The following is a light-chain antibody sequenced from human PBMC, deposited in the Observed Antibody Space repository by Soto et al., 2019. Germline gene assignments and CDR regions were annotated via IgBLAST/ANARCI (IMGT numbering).Light chain of an antibody. CDR1: QTVGRNY. J-gene: IGKJ5*01. V-gene: IGKV3-20*01. CDR2: DAS. Sequence: EIVLTQSPGSLSLFPGERATLSSRASQTVGRNYLAWFQQKPGQAPRLLIYDASTRATGIPDKFGGSGSGTDFTLTISRLEPEDFAVYYCQQYVNSPITFGQGTRLEIK. CDR3: QQYVNSPIT.